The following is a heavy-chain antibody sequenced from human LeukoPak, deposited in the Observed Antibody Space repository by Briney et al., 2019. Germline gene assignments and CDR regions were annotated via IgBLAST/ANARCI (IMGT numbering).Heavy chain of an antibody. CDR1: GFTFSSYD. J-gene: IGHJ4*02. V-gene: IGHV3-74*01. D-gene: IGHD4-23*01. CDR3: ARDRYGGNPDY. CDR2: INSDGSST. Sequence: GSLRLSCAASGFTFSSYDIHWVRQAPGKGLVWVSRINSDGSSTSYADSVKGRFTISRDNAKNTLYLQMNSLRAEDTAVYYCARDRYGGNPDYWGQGTLVTVSS.